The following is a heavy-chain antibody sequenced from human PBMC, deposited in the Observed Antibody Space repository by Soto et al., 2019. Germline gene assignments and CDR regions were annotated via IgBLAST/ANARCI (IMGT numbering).Heavy chain of an antibody. Sequence: GGSLRLSCAASGFTFSSYGMHWVRQAPGKGLEWVAVISYDGSNKYYADSVKGRFTISRDNSKNTLYLQMNSLRAEDTAVYYCAKDFSDGRLYCYYGMDVWGQGTTVTVSS. CDR1: GFTFSSYG. CDR2: ISYDGSNK. D-gene: IGHD6-25*01. J-gene: IGHJ6*02. CDR3: AKDFSDGRLYCYYGMDV. V-gene: IGHV3-30*18.